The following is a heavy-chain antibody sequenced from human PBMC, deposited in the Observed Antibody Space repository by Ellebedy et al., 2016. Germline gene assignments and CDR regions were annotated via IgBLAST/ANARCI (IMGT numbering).Heavy chain of an antibody. D-gene: IGHD3-10*01. V-gene: IGHV4-59*01. Sequence: ESLRLSCTVSGGSISSYYWSWIRQRPAKGLEWSGYISYSGSTNYNPSLKSRVTISVDTAKNQFSLKLSSLTAADTAVYYCARDSPYGSETYYFDYWGQGTLVTVSS. CDR3: ARDSPYGSETYYFDY. J-gene: IGHJ4*02. CDR2: ISYSGST. CDR1: GGSISSYY.